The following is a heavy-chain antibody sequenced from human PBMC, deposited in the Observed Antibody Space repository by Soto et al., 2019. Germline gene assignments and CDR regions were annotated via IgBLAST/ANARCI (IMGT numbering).Heavy chain of an antibody. D-gene: IGHD2-2*01. CDR3: ARGYCSITNCRNWFDP. J-gene: IGHJ5*02. V-gene: IGHV2-26*01. CDR2: IFSNDEK. CDR1: GFSFKNTRMG. Sequence: QVTLKESGAVLVNPTETLTLTCTVSGFSFKNTRMGVSWIRQPPGKALEWLAHIFSNDEKSYSTSLKSRLTISKDTSKSQVVLTMTNMDPVDTATYYCARGYCSITNCRNWFDPWGQGTLVTVSS.